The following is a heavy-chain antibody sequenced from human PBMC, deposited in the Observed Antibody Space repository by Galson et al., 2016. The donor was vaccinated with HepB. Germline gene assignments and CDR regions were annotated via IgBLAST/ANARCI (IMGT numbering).Heavy chain of an antibody. D-gene: IGHD5-18*01. CDR1: GFTFATYP. V-gene: IGHV3-23*01. CDR3: AKRPSSYGWHYGMDV. Sequence: SLRLSCAGSGFTFATYPVSWVRQAPGKGLEWVSGIRGSGGGIYYADSVKGQFTISRDNAKNTLYLQMKSLRDEDTAVYYCAKRPSSYGWHYGMDVWGQGTTVTVSS. CDR2: IRGSGGGI. J-gene: IGHJ6*02.